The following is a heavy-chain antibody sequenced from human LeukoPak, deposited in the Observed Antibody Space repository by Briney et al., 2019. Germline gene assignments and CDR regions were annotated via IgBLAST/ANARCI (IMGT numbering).Heavy chain of an antibody. CDR3: AREQWFRWDY. D-gene: IGHD3-22*01. CDR1: GFTFSSYA. V-gene: IGHV3-23*01. J-gene: IGHJ4*02. CDR2: ISGSGGST. Sequence: GGSLRLSCAASGFTFSSYAMSRVRQAPGKGLEWVSAISGSGGSTYYADSVKGRFTISRDNSKNTLYLQMNSLRAEDAAVYYCAREQWFRWDYWGQGVLVTVSS.